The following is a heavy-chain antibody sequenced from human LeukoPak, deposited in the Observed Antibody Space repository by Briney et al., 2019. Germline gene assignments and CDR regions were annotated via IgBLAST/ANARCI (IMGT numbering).Heavy chain of an antibody. Sequence: SETLSLTCTVSGGSISSSSYYWGWIRQPPGKGLEWIGSIYYSGSTYYNPSPKSRVTISVDTSKNQFSLKLSSVTAADTAVYYCARRRESYDILTGYYSTRRVWFDPWGQGTLVTVSS. J-gene: IGHJ5*02. CDR2: IYYSGST. CDR1: GGSISSSSYY. CDR3: ARRRESYDILTGYYSTRRVWFDP. V-gene: IGHV4-39*07. D-gene: IGHD3-9*01.